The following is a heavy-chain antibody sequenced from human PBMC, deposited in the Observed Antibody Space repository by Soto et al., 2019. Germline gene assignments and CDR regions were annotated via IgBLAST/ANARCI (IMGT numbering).Heavy chain of an antibody. CDR1: GGSISSGGYY. CDR2: IYYSGST. V-gene: IGHV4-31*03. J-gene: IGHJ2*01. CDR3: ARVRGTHYWYFDL. Sequence: PSETLSLTCTGSGGSISSGGYYWSWIRQHPGKGLEWIGYIYYSGSTYYNPSLKSRVTISVDTSKNQFSLKLSSVTAADTAVYYCARVRGTHYWYFDLWGRGTLVTVSS. D-gene: IGHD1-1*01.